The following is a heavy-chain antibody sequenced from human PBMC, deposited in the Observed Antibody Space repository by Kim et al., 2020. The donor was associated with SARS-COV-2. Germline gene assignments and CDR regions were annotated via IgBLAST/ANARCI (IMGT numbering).Heavy chain of an antibody. CDR2: ISYDGSNK. CDR3: AKAIMDYYGSGSDH. V-gene: IGHV3-30*18. J-gene: IGHJ5*02. CDR1: GFTFSSYG. Sequence: GGSLRLSCAASGFTFSSYGMHWVRQAPGKGLEWVAVISYDGSNKYYADSVKGRFTISRDNSKNTLYLQMNSLRAEDTAVYYCAKAIMDYYGSGSDHWGQGTLVTVSS. D-gene: IGHD3-10*01.